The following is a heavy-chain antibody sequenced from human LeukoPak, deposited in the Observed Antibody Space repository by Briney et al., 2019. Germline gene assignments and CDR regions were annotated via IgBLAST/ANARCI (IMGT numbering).Heavy chain of an antibody. CDR1: RFTFNIYA. V-gene: IGHV3-23*01. D-gene: IGHD1-26*01. J-gene: IGHJ6*03. Sequence: PGGSLRLSCAASRFTFNIYAMGWVRQAPGKGLEWVSSISGSGGGTFYASSVRGRFAISRENSKHTVFLQMNGLRAEDTAIYYCAKWDENFYYMDVWGQGTTVTVSS. CDR2: ISGSGGGT. CDR3: AKWDENFYYMDV.